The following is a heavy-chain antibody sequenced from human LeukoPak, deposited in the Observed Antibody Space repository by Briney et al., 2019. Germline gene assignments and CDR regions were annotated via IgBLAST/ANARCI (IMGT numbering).Heavy chain of an antibody. Sequence: ASVKVSCKASGGTFISYAISWVRQAPGQGLEWMGGIIPIFGTANYAQKFQGRVTITADESTSTAYMELSSLRSEGTAVYYCARDYPDRYNWNYREGYYGMDVWGQGTTVTVSS. CDR3: ARDYPDRYNWNYREGYYGMDV. CDR2: IIPIFGTA. V-gene: IGHV1-69*01. CDR1: GGTFISYA. J-gene: IGHJ6*02. D-gene: IGHD1-7*01.